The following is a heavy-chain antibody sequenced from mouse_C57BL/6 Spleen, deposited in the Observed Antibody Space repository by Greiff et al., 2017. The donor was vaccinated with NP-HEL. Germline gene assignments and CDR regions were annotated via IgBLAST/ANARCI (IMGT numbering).Heavy chain of an antibody. CDR3: ARDVVAGAMDY. V-gene: IGHV1-80*01. Sequence: VKLQQSGAELVKPGASVKISCKASGYAFSSYWMNWVKQRPGKGLEWIGQIYPGDGDTNYNGKFKGKATLTADKSSSTAYMQLSSLTSEDSAVYFCARDVVAGAMDYWGQGTSVTVSS. J-gene: IGHJ4*01. CDR1: GYAFSSYW. CDR2: IYPGDGDT. D-gene: IGHD1-1*01.